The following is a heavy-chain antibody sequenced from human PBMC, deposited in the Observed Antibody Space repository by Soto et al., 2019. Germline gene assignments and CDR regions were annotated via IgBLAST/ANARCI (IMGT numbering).Heavy chain of an antibody. CDR2: ISAYNGNT. Sequence: QVQLVQSGAEVKKPGASVKVSCKASGYTFTSYGISWVRQAPGQGLEWMGWISAYNGNTNYAQKLQGRVTMTTDTSTSTAYMELRSLRSDDTAVYYCARAELRFLEWSPNPALFDSWGQGTLVTVSS. D-gene: IGHD3-3*01. J-gene: IGHJ4*02. CDR3: ARAELRFLEWSPNPALFDS. V-gene: IGHV1-18*01. CDR1: GYTFTSYG.